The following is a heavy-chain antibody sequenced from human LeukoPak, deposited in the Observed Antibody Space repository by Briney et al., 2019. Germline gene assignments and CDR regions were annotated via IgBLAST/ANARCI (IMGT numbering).Heavy chain of an antibody. D-gene: IGHD2/OR15-2a*01. J-gene: IGHJ3*02. CDR1: GGSISVYY. CDR3: AKKLWPHDAFDI. V-gene: IGHV4-4*07. CDR2: IHSSGTT. Sequence: SETLSLTCTVSGGSISVYYWSWIRQPAGKPLEWIGRIHSSGTTNYTPSLKSRVTISVDKSKKQFSLKLRSVTAADTAVYYCAKKLWPHDAFDIWGHGTLVTVYS.